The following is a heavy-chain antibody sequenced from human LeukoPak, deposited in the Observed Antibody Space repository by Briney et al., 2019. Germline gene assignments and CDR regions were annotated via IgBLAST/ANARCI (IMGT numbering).Heavy chain of an antibody. Sequence: GGSLRLSCAASGFTFSSYGMHWVRQAPGKGLEWVANIKQDGSEKYYLDSVKGRFTISRDNAKNSLYLHMNSLRAEDTAVYYCANTGWSSPDYWGLGTLVTVSS. J-gene: IGHJ4*02. CDR3: ANTGWSSPDY. V-gene: IGHV3-7*01. CDR1: GFTFSSYG. CDR2: IKQDGSEK. D-gene: IGHD2-15*01.